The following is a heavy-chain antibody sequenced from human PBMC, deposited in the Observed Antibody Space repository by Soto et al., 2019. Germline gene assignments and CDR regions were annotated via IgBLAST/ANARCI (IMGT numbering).Heavy chain of an antibody. CDR1: GGTFSSYA. D-gene: IGHD4-17*01. CDR2: IIPIFGTA. V-gene: IGHV1-69*06. CDR3: ARVIDDYGDYVGGWFDP. J-gene: IGHJ5*02. Sequence: QVQLVQSGAEVKKPGSSVKVSCKASGGTFSSYAISWVRQAPGQGLEWMGGIIPIFGTANYAQKFQGRVTITADKSTSTAYMELSSLRSEDTAVYYCARVIDDYGDYVGGWFDPWGQGTLVTVSS.